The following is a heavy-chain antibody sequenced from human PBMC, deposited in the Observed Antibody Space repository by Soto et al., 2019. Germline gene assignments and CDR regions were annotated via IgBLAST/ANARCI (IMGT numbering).Heavy chain of an antibody. J-gene: IGHJ5*02. D-gene: IGHD2-2*01. CDR2: IYHSGST. Sequence: SETLSLTCAVSGGSISSGGYSWSWIRQPPGKGLEWIGYIYHSGSTYYNPSLKSRVTISVDRSKNQFSLKLSSVTAADTAVYYCARVVAVVPAATFWFDPWGQGTLVTVSS. CDR1: GGSISSGGYS. V-gene: IGHV4-30-2*01. CDR3: ARVVAVVPAATFWFDP.